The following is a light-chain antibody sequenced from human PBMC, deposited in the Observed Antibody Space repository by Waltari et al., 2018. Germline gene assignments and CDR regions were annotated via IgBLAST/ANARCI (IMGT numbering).Light chain of an antibody. CDR1: SIRRYY. J-gene: IGLJ2*01. Sequence: SSELTQDPTVSVALGQTVRITCQGDSIRRYYASWYQQRPGQAPVLVFYGQDNRPSGIPDRFSGSTSGDTATLTITGTQAEDEADYYCLSRDISSTRFFGGGTRLTV. CDR2: GQD. V-gene: IGLV3-19*01. CDR3: LSRDISSTRF.